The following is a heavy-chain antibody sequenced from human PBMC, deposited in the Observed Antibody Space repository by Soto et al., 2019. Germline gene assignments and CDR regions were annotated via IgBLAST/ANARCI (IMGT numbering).Heavy chain of an antibody. CDR2: IIPIFGTA. D-gene: IGHD3-3*01. CDR3: ARDRDPLLRFWQSPYGMDV. J-gene: IGHJ6*02. V-gene: IGHV1-69*13. Sequence: GASVKVSCKASGGTFTSYAISWVRQAPGQGLEWMGGIIPIFGTANYAQKFQGRVTITADESTSTAYMELSSLRSEDTAVYYCARDRDPLLRFWQSPYGMDVSCPRTTGT. CDR1: GGTFTSYA.